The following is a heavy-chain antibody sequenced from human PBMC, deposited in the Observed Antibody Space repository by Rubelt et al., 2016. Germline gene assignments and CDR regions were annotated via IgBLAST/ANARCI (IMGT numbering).Heavy chain of an antibody. D-gene: IGHD6-6*01. V-gene: IGHV1-69*01. J-gene: IGHJ4*02. CDR1: GGTFSSYA. CDR3: ATTIAIRPYYFDY. Sequence: QVQLVQSGAEVKKPGSSVNVSCKASGGTFSSYAISWVRQAPGQGLEWMGGIIPVFGTANYAQKFQGRIPRTADEATSPAYMELSSLRSEDPAVYYCATTIAIRPYYFDYWGQGTLVTVSS. CDR2: IIPVFGTA.